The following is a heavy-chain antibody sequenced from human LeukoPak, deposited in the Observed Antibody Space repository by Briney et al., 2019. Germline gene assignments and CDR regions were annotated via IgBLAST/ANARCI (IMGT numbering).Heavy chain of an antibody. CDR1: GFSFSHYA. Sequence: GGSLRLSCVASGFSFSHYAMSWVRQAPGKGLQWVSQISGTGGATWYAGFARDRFTISRDNSKKTLYLQMSGLRVEDTAMYYCVKDPRDTYGTNWFVSWGQGTLLIVSS. J-gene: IGHJ5*01. CDR3: VKDPRDTYGTNWFVS. V-gene: IGHV3-23*01. CDR2: ISGTGGAT. D-gene: IGHD2-21*01.